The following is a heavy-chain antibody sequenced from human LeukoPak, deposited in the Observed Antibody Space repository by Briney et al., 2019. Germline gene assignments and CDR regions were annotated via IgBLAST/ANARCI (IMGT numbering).Heavy chain of an antibody. Sequence: GASVKVSCKTSGYTFTYYYMHWVRQAPGQGLEWMGWINPNSGGTNYAQKFQGRVTMTRDTSISTAYMELSRLRSDDTAVYYCARRAFFPITMVRGVYYYYYYMDVWGKGTTVTISS. D-gene: IGHD3-10*01. V-gene: IGHV1-2*02. J-gene: IGHJ6*03. CDR2: INPNSGGT. CDR3: ARRAFFPITMVRGVYYYYYYMDV. CDR1: GYTFTYYY.